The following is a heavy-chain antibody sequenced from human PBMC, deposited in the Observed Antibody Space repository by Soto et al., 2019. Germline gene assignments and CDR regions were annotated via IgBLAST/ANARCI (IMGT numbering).Heavy chain of an antibody. CDR3: AGCSCGACNQNYGMDG. D-gene: IGHD2-15*01. J-gene: IGHJ6*02. CDR2: ISPSTSHI. V-gene: IGHV3-21*01. Sequence: EVHLVESGGGLVKPGGSLRLSCAVSGFTFSTCTMKWVRQSQGKRLEWVSSISPSTSHIYYEDSVMGRFTISRDNAKNSLFLQMKILRAEDTAVYSFAGCSCGACNQNYGMDGWGQGTSVTVSS. CDR1: GFTFSTCT.